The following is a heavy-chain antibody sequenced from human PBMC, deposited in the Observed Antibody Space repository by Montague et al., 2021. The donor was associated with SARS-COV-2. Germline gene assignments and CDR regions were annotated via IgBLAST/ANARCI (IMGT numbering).Heavy chain of an antibody. D-gene: IGHD1-20*01. CDR3: ARDQGYNWNYYYYYGMDV. Sequence: SETLSLTCTISGGSISSRSYYWGWIRQPPGKGLEWIGSIYYSGSTYYNPSLKSRVTISVDTSKNQFSLKLSSVTAAHTAVYYCARDQGYNWNYYYYYGMDVWGQGTTVTVSS. J-gene: IGHJ6*02. V-gene: IGHV4-39*07. CDR1: GGSISSRSYY. CDR2: IYYSGST.